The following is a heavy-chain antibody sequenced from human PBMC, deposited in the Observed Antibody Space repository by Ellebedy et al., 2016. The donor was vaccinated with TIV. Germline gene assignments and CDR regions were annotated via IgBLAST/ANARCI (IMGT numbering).Heavy chain of an antibody. CDR1: GFTFSSYA. V-gene: IGHV3-30-3*01. CDR2: ISYDGSNK. CDR3: ARDYGRTTVTTLV. D-gene: IGHD4-17*01. Sequence: GESLKISXAASGFTFSSYAMHWLRPAPGKGLEWVAVISYDGSNKYYADSVKGRFTISRDNSKNTLYLQMNSLRAEDTAVYYCARDYGRTTVTTLVWGQGTLVTVSS. J-gene: IGHJ4*02.